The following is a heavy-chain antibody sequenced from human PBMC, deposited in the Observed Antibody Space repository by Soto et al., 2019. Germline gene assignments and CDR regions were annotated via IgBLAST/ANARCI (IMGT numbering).Heavy chain of an antibody. CDR3: ARARFQVLYGKPYFDS. J-gene: IGHJ4*02. CDR2: IYHTVIL. CDR1: GGSITRGGLS. D-gene: IGHD2-2*02. Sequence: PLETLYLTCTVSGGSITRGGLSWSWVGQHPVPGPYWVGNIYHTVILSYNPSLKSRLTISVDTSKNHFSLMVDSVTAADTAVYYCARARFQVLYGKPYFDSWGQG. V-gene: IGHV4-31*03.